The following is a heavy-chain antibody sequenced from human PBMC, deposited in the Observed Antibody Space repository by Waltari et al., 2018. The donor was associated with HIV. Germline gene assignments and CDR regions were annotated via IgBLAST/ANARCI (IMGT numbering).Heavy chain of an antibody. CDR1: GGSISSSNYY. V-gene: IGHV4-61*02. CDR2: VFLSGST. D-gene: IGHD2-21*01. Sequence: QVQLQESGPGLVKSSQTLSLTCTVSGGSISSSNYYWSWIRRPAGKGLEWIGRVFLSGSTNHTPSLKSRISMSIDPSKNQFSLNLRSVTAEDTATYFCARRYCGRACNDFYYFDLWGRGTLVTVSS. CDR3: ARRYCGRACNDFYYFDL. J-gene: IGHJ2*01.